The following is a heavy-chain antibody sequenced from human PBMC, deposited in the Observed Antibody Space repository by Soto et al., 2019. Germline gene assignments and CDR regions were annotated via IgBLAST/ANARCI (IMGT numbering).Heavy chain of an antibody. D-gene: IGHD3-22*01. Sequence: QVQLMQSGAEVKKPGSSVKVSCKASGGSFPRDTISWVRQAPGQGLEWLGGIVPVFGTPNHAQKFQGRVTISADGSTNTAYMELTSLRPEDTAVYYCTRPSSGYYHDAFDIWGQGKLVTVSS. CDR2: IVPVFGTP. CDR3: TRPSSGYYHDAFDI. CDR1: GGSFPRDT. J-gene: IGHJ3*02. V-gene: IGHV1-69*01.